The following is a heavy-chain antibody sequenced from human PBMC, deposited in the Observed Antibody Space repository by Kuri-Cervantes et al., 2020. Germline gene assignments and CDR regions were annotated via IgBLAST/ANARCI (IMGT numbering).Heavy chain of an antibody. V-gene: IGHV3-23*01. CDR2: ISGSGGST. J-gene: IGHJ1*01. D-gene: IGHD6-13*01. Sequence: GESLKISCTASGFTFGDYAMSWFRQAPGKGLEWVSAISGSGGSTYYADSVKGRFTISRDNSKNSLYLQMNSLRDEDTAVYYCARAAAGPRYFQHWGQGTLVTVSS. CDR3: ARAAAGPRYFQH. CDR1: GFTFGDYA.